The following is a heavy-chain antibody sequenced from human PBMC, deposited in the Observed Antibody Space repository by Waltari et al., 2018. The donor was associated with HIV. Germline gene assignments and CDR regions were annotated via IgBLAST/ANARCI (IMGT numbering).Heavy chain of an antibody. CDR2: VYSDGNT. D-gene: IGHD3-10*01. CDR3: ARAAYYGSGSYVYHFDY. J-gene: IGHJ4*02. CDR1: GITFRRNQ. Sequence: EVHLVEFGGGLVQPGGSLRLSCVASGITFRRNQMSWVRQAPGKGLEWVSVVYSDGNTYYADSVKGRFTISRDNSRNTLYLQMNSLRAEDTAVYYCARAAYYGSGSYVYHFDYWGQGTLVTVSS. V-gene: IGHV3-66*01.